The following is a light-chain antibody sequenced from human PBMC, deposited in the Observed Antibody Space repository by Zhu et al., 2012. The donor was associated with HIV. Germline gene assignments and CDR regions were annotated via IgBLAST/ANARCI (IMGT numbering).Light chain of an antibody. J-gene: IGKJ2*01. CDR1: QSMTSNY. CDR3: QQYGSSPDT. CDR2: DTS. Sequence: EIVLTQSPGTLSLSPGEGATLSCGASQSMTSNYLAWYQHRPGQAPRLLIYDTSIRVPGIPDRFSGRGSGTDFTLTISRLEPEDFAVYYCQQYGSSPDTFGQGTKLEIK. V-gene: IGKV3-20*01.